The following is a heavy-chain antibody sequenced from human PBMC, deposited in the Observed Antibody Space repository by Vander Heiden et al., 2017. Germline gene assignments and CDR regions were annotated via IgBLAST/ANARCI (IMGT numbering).Heavy chain of an antibody. CDR2: IYYSGST. V-gene: IGHV4-39*01. J-gene: IGHJ4*02. Sequence: QLQLQESGPGLVKPSETLSLTCTVSGGSISSSSYYWGWIRQPPGKGLEWIGSIYYSGSTYYNPALKSRVTISVDTSKNQFSLKLSSVTAADTAVYYCAIQGHCGSGYDLDYWGQGTLVTVSS. CDR3: AIQGHCGSGYDLDY. D-gene: IGHD5-12*01. CDR1: GGSISSSSYY.